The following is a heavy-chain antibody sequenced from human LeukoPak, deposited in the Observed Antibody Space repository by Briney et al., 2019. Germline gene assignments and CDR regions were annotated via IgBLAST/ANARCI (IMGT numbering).Heavy chain of an antibody. Sequence: PGGSLRRSCTASGFTFGDYAMSWVRQAPGKGLEWVGFIRSKAYGGTTEYAASVKGRFTISRDDSKSIAYLQMNSLKTEDTAVYYCTRSTKGSRDGYNFWGQGTLVTVSS. CDR1: GFTFGDYA. J-gene: IGHJ4*02. D-gene: IGHD5-24*01. CDR2: IRSKAYGGTT. V-gene: IGHV3-49*04. CDR3: TRSTKGSRDGYNF.